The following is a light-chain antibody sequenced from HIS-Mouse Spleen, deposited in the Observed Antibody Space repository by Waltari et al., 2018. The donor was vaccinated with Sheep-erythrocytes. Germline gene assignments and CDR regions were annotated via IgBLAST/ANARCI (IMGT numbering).Light chain of an antibody. J-gene: IGLJ2*01. CDR1: SSDVGGYNY. CDR3: CSYAGSSTLV. Sequence: QSALTQPRSVSGSPGQSVTISCTGTSSDVGGYNYVSWYQQHTGKAPKLMIYDVSKRPSGVPDRFSGSKSGNTASLTISGLQAEDEADYYCCSYAGSSTLVFGGGTKLTVL. CDR2: DVS. V-gene: IGLV2-11*01.